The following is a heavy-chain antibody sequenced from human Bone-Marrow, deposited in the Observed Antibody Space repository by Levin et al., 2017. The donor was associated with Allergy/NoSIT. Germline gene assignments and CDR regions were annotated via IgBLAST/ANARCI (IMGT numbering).Heavy chain of an antibody. CDR3: ARDVANIVVVPAAIFSAGLDV. V-gene: IGHV3-7*01. D-gene: IGHD2-2*02. Sequence: AGGSLRLSCAASGFTFSSYWMSLVRQAPGKGREWVSNIKQDGSEKYYVDSVKGRFTISRDNAKNSLYLQMNSLRAEDTAVYYCARDVANIVVVPAAIFSAGLDVWGQGTTVTVSS. J-gene: IGHJ6*02. CDR1: GFTFSSYW. CDR2: IKQDGSEK.